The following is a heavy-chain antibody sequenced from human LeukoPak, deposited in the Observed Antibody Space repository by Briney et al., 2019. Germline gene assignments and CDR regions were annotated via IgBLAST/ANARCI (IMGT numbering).Heavy chain of an antibody. CDR3: AIHGYTESHYFLDF. V-gene: IGHV4-4*07. CDR2: IYTTGKT. J-gene: IGHJ4*02. Sequence: SETLSLTCTVCSGSINSYYWGWVRQPARRGLEWIGRIYTTGKTDYNPSLKSRLTISLGTSKTQFSLNLTSVTAAHTAIFFFAIHGYTESHYFLDFWRQGTLVTVSS. D-gene: IGHD3-16*01. CDR1: SGSINSYY.